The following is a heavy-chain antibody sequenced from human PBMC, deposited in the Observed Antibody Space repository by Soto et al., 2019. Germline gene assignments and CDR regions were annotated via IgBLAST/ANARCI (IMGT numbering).Heavy chain of an antibody. Sequence: SVKVSCKASGGTFSSYAISWVRQAPGQGLEWMGGIIPIFGTANYAQKFQGRVTITADESTSTAYMELSSLRSEDTAVYYCARGVVRGVPPLYYYYGMDVWGQGTTVTVSS. D-gene: IGHD3-10*01. CDR1: GGTFSSYA. V-gene: IGHV1-69*13. J-gene: IGHJ6*02. CDR2: IIPIFGTA. CDR3: ARGVVRGVPPLYYYYGMDV.